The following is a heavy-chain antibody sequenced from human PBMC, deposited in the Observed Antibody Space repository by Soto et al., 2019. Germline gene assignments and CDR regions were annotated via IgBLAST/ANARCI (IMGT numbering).Heavy chain of an antibody. Sequence: PSETLSLTCAVYGGSFSGYYWSWIRQPPGKGLEWIGEINHSGSTNYNPSLKSRVTISVDTSKNQFSLKLSSVTAADTAVYYCERSYDYIWGSYRMKWFDPWGQGNLVTVX. CDR1: GGSFSGYY. J-gene: IGHJ5*02. V-gene: IGHV4-34*01. CDR2: INHSGST. D-gene: IGHD3-16*02. CDR3: ERSYDYIWGSYRMKWFDP.